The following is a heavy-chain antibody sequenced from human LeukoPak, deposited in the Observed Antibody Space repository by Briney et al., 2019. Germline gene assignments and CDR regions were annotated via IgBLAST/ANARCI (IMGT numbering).Heavy chain of an antibody. D-gene: IGHD3-10*01. CDR2: ITPSGGST. CDR1: GDILSTYY. V-gene: IGHV1-46*01. J-gene: IGHJ4*02. Sequence: GASVKVSCKASGDILSTYYMHWVRQAPGQGLEWMGIITPSGGSTSYAQKFQGRVTITADKSTSTAYMELSSLRSEDTAVYYCARDRGGFGVPLDYWGQGTLVTVSS. CDR3: ARDRGGFGVPLDY.